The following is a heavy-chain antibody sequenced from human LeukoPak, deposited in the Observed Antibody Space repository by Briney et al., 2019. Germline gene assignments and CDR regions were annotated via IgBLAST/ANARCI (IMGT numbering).Heavy chain of an antibody. CDR3: ARVTTVTTSFHFDY. J-gene: IGHJ4*02. D-gene: IGHD4-17*01. Sequence: PSQTLSLTCTVSGGSISSGGYYWSWIRQPPGEGLEWIGYIYYSGSTYYHPSPKSRVTISLDTSKNQFSLKLSSVTAADTAVYYCARVTTVTTSFHFDYWGQGTLVTLSS. CDR1: GGSISSGGYY. V-gene: IGHV4-30-4*01. CDR2: IYYSGST.